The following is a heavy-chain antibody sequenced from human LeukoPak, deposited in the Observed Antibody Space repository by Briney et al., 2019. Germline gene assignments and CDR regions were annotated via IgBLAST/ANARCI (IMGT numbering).Heavy chain of an antibody. CDR2: INYSRSP. V-gene: IGHV4-39*07. CDR1: RGSISSSSYF. Sequence: SETLSLTCTVSRGSISSSSYFWGWIRQPPGKGLEWIGTINYSRSPYYNPSLRSRVTISLDTSKNQFSLKLSSVTAADTAMYYCAREKIGTGTILGKDYYYMDVWGKGTTVTVSS. CDR3: AREKIGTGTILGKDYYYMDV. D-gene: IGHD1-1*01. J-gene: IGHJ6*03.